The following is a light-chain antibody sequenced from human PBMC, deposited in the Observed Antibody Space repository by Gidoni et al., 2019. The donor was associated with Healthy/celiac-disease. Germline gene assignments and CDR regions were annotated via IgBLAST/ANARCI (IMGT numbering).Light chain of an antibody. CDR3: MQALQTGGFT. J-gene: IGKJ3*01. CDR2: LGS. V-gene: IGKV2-28*01. CDR1: QSPLHSNGYNY. Sequence: DIVMTQSPLSLPVTPGEPASISCRSSQSPLHSNGYNYLDWYLQKPGQSPQLLIYLGSNRASGVPVRFSGSGSGTDFTLKISRVEAEDVGVYYCMQALQTGGFTFGPGTKVEIK.